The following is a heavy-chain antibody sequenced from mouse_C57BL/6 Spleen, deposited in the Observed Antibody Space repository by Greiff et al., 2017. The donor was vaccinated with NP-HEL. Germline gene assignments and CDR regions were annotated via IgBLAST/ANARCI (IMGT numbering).Heavy chain of an antibody. CDR1: GYTFTDYN. V-gene: IGHV1-18*01. CDR2: INPNNGGT. D-gene: IGHD1-1*01. Sequence: EVQLQQSGPELVKPGASVKIPCKASGYTFTDYNMDWVKQSHGKSLEWIGDINPNNGGTIYTQKFKGKATLTVDKSSSTAYLELRSLTSEDTAVYYCAKSITTVGAPFDYWGQGTTLTVSS. CDR3: AKSITTVGAPFDY. J-gene: IGHJ2*01.